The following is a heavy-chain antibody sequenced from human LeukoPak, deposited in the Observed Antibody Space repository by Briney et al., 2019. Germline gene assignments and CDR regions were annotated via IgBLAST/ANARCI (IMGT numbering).Heavy chain of an antibody. V-gene: IGHV1-8*01. CDR3: AKTPPFHPKPDQPNWFDP. Sequence: ASVKVSCKASGYTFTSYDINWVRQATGQGLEWMGWMNPNSGNTGYAQKFQGRVTMTRNTSISTAYMELSSLRSEDTAVYYCAKTPPFHPKPDQPNWFDPWGQGTLVTVSS. CDR1: GYTFTSYD. CDR2: MNPNSGNT. D-gene: IGHD1-14*01. J-gene: IGHJ5*02.